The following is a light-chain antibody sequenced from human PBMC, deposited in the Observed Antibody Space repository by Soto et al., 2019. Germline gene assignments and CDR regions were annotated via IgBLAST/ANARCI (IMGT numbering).Light chain of an antibody. CDR2: AAS. CDR3: LQDYNSPPT. CDR1: QGIRND. Sequence: AIQMTQSPSSLSASVGDRVTITCRASQGIRNDLGWYQQKPGKAPKLLIYAASSLQSGVPSRFSGSGSGTDFTLTISRLPPEDFATYYCLQDYNSPPTFGQGTKVEIK. V-gene: IGKV1-6*01. J-gene: IGKJ1*01.